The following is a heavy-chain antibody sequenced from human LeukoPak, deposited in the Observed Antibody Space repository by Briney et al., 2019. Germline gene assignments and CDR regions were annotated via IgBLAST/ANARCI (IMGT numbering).Heavy chain of an antibody. D-gene: IGHD2-21*02. Sequence: GESLKISCKGSGYSFTNYWIGWVRQMPGKGLEWMGIIYPGDSDTRYSPSFQGQVTISADKSISTAYLQWNTLKASDTAMYFCATTTAIVDFSVYWGQGTLVTVSS. CDR3: ATTTAIVDFSVY. V-gene: IGHV5-51*01. J-gene: IGHJ4*02. CDR2: IYPGDSDT. CDR1: GYSFTNYW.